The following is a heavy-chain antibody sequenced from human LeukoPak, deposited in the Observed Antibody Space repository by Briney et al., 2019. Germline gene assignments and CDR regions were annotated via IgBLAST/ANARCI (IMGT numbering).Heavy chain of an antibody. J-gene: IGHJ4*02. V-gene: IGHV3-13*01. D-gene: IGHD7-27*01. CDR1: GFTFSSYD. CDR2: IGTAGDR. CDR3: ARALALNWGEENTAFFDY. Sequence: GGSLRLSCAASGFTFSSYDMHWVRQATGKGLEWVSAIGTAGDRYYPGSVKGRFTISRENAKNSLYLQMNSLRAGDTAVYYCARALALNWGEENTAFFDYWGQGTLVTVSS.